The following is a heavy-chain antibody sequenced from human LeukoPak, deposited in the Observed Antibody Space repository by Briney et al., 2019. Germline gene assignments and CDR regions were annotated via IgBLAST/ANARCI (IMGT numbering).Heavy chain of an antibody. CDR1: GLSFSTYW. J-gene: IGHJ4*02. CDR3: ARGEERLWEPLPFDY. CDR2: IKQDGSEK. Sequence: GGSLRLSCAASGLSFSTYWMTWVRQAPGKGLEWVANIKQDGSEKEYVDSVKGRFTISRDNAKKSVYLQMDSLSAEDTAVYYCARGEERLWEPLPFDYWGQGTLVTVSS. D-gene: IGHD1-26*01. V-gene: IGHV3-7*01.